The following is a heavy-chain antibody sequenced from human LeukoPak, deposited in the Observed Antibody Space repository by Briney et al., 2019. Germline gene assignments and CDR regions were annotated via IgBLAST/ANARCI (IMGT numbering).Heavy chain of an antibody. D-gene: IGHD3-22*01. CDR2: ISGSSNYM. CDR3: AKAYYDSSGYSYYFDY. CDR1: GFPFSAYS. Sequence: GGSLRLSCAASGFPFSAYSMNWVRQAPGKGLEWVSSISGSSNYMYYADSVKGRFTISRDNAKNSLYLQMYSLRAEDTAVYYCAKAYYDSSGYSYYFDYWGQGTLVTVSS. J-gene: IGHJ4*02. V-gene: IGHV3-21*01.